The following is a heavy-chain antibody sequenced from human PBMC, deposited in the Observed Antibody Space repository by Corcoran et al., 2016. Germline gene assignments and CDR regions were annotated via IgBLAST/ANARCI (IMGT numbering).Heavy chain of an antibody. CDR1: GFTFTSSA. CDR3: AAPRHGIAAAGTPPGYYYYGMDV. D-gene: IGHD6-13*01. J-gene: IGHJ6*02. Sequence: QMQLVQSGPEVKKPGTSVKVSCKASGFTFTSSAVQWVRQARGQRLEWIGWIVVGSGNTNYAQKFQERVTITRDMSTSTAYMELSSLRSEDTAVYYCAAPRHGIAAAGTPPGYYYYGMDVWGQGTTVTVSS. CDR2: IVVGSGNT. V-gene: IGHV1-58*01.